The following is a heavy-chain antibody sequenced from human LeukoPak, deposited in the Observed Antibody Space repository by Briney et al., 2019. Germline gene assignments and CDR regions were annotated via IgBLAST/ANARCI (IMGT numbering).Heavy chain of an antibody. V-gene: IGHV3-53*01. Sequence: GGSLRLSCAASGFTFSNYGMHWVRQAPGKGLEWVSVIYSGGSTYYADSVKGRFTISRDNSKNTLYLQMNSLRAEDTAVYYCARGGDIVDNWFDPWGQGTLVTVSS. CDR3: ARGGDIVDNWFDP. CDR2: IYSGGST. D-gene: IGHD2-15*01. CDR1: GFTFSNYG. J-gene: IGHJ5*02.